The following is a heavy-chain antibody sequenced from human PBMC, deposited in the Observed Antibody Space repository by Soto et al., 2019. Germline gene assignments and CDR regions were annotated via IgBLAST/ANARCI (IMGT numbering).Heavy chain of an antibody. CDR1: GGSISSYY. CDR3: ARARYCGSSSCPKDYYFDY. CDR2: IYYSGST. J-gene: IGHJ4*02. D-gene: IGHD2-2*01. V-gene: IGHV4-59*01. Sequence: SETLSLTCTVSGGSISSYYWSWIRQPPGKGLEWIGYIYYSGSTDYNPSLKSRVTISVDTSKNQFSLKPSSVTAADTPVYYCARARYCGSSSCPKDYYFDYWGQGTLVTVSS.